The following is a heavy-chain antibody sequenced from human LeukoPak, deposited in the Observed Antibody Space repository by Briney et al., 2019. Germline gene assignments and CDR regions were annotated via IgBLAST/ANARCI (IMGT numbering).Heavy chain of an antibody. CDR2: ISSSSSYI. CDR1: GFTFSSYS. CDR3: ARDRAAVTTFHYYYYGMDV. Sequence: GGSLRLSCAASGFTFSSYSMNWIRQAPGKGLEWVSSISSSSSYIYYADSVKGRFTISRDNAKNSLYLQMNSLRAEDTAVYYCARDRAAVTTFHYYYYGMDVWGQGTTVTVSS. V-gene: IGHV3-21*01. J-gene: IGHJ6*02. D-gene: IGHD4-11*01.